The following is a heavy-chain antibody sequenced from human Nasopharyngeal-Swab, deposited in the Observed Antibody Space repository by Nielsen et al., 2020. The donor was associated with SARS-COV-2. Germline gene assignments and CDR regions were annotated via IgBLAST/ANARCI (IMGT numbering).Heavy chain of an antibody. D-gene: IGHD3-10*01. CDR3: TKGSSSGSYPNWFDP. CDR2: ISWNSGTT. J-gene: IGHJ5*02. CDR1: GFTFDEYA. Sequence: GGSLRLSCAASGFTFDEYAMHWVRQAPGKGLEWVSGISWNSGTTIYADAVKGRFTISGDNAKSSLYLQMSSLRAEDTALYFCTKGSSSGSYPNWFDPWGQGTLVTVSS. V-gene: IGHV3-9*01.